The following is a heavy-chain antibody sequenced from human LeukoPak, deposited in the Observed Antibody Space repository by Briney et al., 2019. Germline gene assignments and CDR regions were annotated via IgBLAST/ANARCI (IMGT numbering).Heavy chain of an antibody. D-gene: IGHD2-15*01. CDR2: IYSGGNT. CDR3: ANGGGSGPSSRFNDY. J-gene: IGHJ4*02. Sequence: GGSLRLSCAASGFTVSSNYMSWVRQAPGKGLECVSVIYSGGNTYYADSVKGRFTISRDNSKNTLYLQMNSLRAEDTAVYYCANGGGSGPSSRFNDYWGQGTLVTVSS. CDR1: GFTVSSNY. V-gene: IGHV3-53*01.